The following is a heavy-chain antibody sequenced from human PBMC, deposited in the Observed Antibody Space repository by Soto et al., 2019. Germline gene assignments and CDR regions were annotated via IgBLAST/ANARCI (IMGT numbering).Heavy chain of an antibody. Sequence: PSETLSLTCTVSGGSISSYYWSWIRQPPGKGLEWIGYIYYSGSTNYNPSLKSRVTISVDTSKNQFSLKMSSVTAADTAVYYCARDRARLPHAPGGMDVWGQGTRVTVS. D-gene: IGHD2-21*02. CDR3: ARDRARLPHAPGGMDV. V-gene: IGHV4-59*01. CDR1: GGSISSYY. J-gene: IGHJ6*02. CDR2: IYYSGST.